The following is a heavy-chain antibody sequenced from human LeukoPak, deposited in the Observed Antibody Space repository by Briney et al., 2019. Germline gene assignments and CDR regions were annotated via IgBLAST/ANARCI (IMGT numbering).Heavy chain of an antibody. D-gene: IGHD4-17*01. CDR1: GYTLTELS. CDR3: ATGTTAPGEPHTKDY. Sequence: ASVKVSCKVSGYTLTELSMHWVRQAPGKGLEWMGGFDPEDGETIYAQKFQGRVTMTEDTSTDTAYMELSSLRSEDTAVYYGATGTTAPGEPHTKDYWGQGTLVTVSS. J-gene: IGHJ4*02. V-gene: IGHV1-24*01. CDR2: FDPEDGET.